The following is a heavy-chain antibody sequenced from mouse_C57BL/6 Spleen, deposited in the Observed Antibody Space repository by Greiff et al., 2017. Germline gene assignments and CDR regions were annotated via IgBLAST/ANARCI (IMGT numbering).Heavy chain of an antibody. Sequence: VQLQQSGPELVKPGASVKISCKASGYAFSSSWMNWVKQRPGKGLEWIGRIYPGDGDTNYNGKFKGKATLTADKSSSTAYMKRSSLTSEDSAVYFCARCYGYYVDYWGQCTTLTVSS. J-gene: IGHJ2*01. CDR1: GYAFSSSW. CDR3: ARCYGYYVDY. D-gene: IGHD2-2*01. V-gene: IGHV1-82*01. CDR2: IYPGDGDT.